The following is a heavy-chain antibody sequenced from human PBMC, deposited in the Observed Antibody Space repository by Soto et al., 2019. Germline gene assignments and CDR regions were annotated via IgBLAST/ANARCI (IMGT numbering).Heavy chain of an antibody. CDR2: ISVTSSYI. CDR1: GFTFRTYT. J-gene: IGHJ4*02. V-gene: IGHV3-21*01. CDR3: ARDMTGAAV. Sequence: XGSLRRTCAVSGFTFRTYTMSWVRQVPGKGLDWVSFISVTSSYISYADSVKGRFTISRDNAKNLLFLQMNSLRAEDTAVYYCARDMTGAAVWGQGTLVTVSS. D-gene: IGHD1-26*01.